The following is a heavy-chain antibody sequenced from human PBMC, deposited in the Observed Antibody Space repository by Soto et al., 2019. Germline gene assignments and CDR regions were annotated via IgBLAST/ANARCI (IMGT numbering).Heavy chain of an antibody. Sequence: SQTLSLTCAISGDSVSSNSTAWNWIRQSPSRGLEWLGRTYYRSKWYNDYAVSVKSRITINPDTSKNQFSLQLNSVTPEDTAVYYCARGSGSYRYEDYYYYGMDVWGQGTTVTVSS. CDR1: GDSVSSNSTA. V-gene: IGHV6-1*01. CDR2: TYYRSKWYN. CDR3: ARGSGSYRYEDYYYYGMDV. D-gene: IGHD1-26*01. J-gene: IGHJ6*02.